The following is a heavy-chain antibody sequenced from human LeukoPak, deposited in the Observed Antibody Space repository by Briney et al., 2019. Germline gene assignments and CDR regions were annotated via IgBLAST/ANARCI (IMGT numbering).Heavy chain of an antibody. J-gene: IGHJ4*02. Sequence: PGGSLRLSCAASGFTFSSYEMNWVRQAPGKGLEWVSYISSSGSNIYYADSVKGRLTISRDNAKNSLYIQINRLMAEHTAIYYCVTLGSSRDYWGQGTLVTVSS. CDR3: VTLGSSRDY. CDR1: GFTFSSYE. V-gene: IGHV3-48*03. D-gene: IGHD1-26*01. CDR2: ISSSGSNI.